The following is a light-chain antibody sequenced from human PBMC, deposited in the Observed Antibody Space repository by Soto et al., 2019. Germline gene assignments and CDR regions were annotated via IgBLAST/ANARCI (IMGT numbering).Light chain of an antibody. Sequence: AIQMTQSPSSLSASVGDRVTITCRASQGIRSDLAWFQQKPGKAPKLLIYAGSSLHRGVPSRFSGSGSGTDFTLTISSLQPEDFATYYCQQYYSSSYTFGQGTKLEIK. CDR1: QGIRSD. CDR3: QQYYSSSYT. V-gene: IGKV1-6*01. J-gene: IGKJ2*01. CDR2: AGS.